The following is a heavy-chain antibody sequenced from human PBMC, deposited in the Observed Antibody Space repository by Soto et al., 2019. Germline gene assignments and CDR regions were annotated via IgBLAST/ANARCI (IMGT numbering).Heavy chain of an antibody. CDR2: IYYSGST. V-gene: IGHV4-31*03. CDR1: GGSISSGGYY. D-gene: IGHD2-15*01. Sequence: SETLSLTCTVSGGSISSGGYYWSWIRQHPGKGLEWIGYIYYSGSTHYNPSLKSRVTISVDTSKNQFSLKLSSVTAADTAVYYCARVYFAYDGGVVVDYYFDYWGQGTLVTVSS. J-gene: IGHJ4*02. CDR3: ARVYFAYDGGVVVDYYFDY.